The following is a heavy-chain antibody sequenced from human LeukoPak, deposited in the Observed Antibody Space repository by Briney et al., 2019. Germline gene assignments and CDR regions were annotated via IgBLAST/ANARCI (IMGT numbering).Heavy chain of an antibody. Sequence: TGRSLRLSCAASGFTFSSYWMSWVRQAPGKGLEWVANIKQDGSEKYYVDSVKGRFTISRDNAKNSLYLQMNSLRAEDTAVYYCARVRSESSSWYGPFDPWGQGTLVTVSS. D-gene: IGHD6-13*01. CDR1: GFTFSSYW. J-gene: IGHJ5*02. V-gene: IGHV3-7*01. CDR3: ARVRSESSSWYGPFDP. CDR2: IKQDGSEK.